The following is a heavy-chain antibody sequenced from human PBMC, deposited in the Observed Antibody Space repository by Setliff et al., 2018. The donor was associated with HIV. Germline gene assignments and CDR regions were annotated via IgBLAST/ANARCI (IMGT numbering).Heavy chain of an antibody. J-gene: IGHJ4*02. D-gene: IGHD4-17*01. CDR2: VSSGGSSI. Sequence: GGSLRLSCAASGFTFSTYEMNWVRQAPGRGLEWVAYVSSGGSSIYYADSVKGRFTIYRDNTKNSLFLQMNSLRAEDTAVYYCARLSPPDDYGDLGGVDYWGQGTLVTVSS. V-gene: IGHV3-48*03. CDR1: GFTFSTYE. CDR3: ARLSPPDDYGDLGGVDY.